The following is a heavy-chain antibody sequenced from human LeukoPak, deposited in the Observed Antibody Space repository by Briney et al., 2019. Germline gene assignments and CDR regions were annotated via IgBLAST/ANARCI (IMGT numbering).Heavy chain of an antibody. CDR2: IHYSGST. D-gene: IGHD2-15*01. V-gene: IGHV4-59*01. J-gene: IGHJ3*02. CDR1: GGSISSYY. CDR3: ARRLVVAATQRGAFDI. Sequence: SETLSLTCTVSGGSISSYYWSWIRQPPGKGLEWIAYIHYSGSTNYNPSLKSRVTISIDTSKNQFSLKLSSVTAADTAVYYCARRLVVAATQRGAFDIWGQGTMVTVSS.